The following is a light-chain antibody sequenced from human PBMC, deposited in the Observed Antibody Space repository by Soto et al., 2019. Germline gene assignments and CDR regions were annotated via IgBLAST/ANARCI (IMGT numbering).Light chain of an antibody. CDR2: GNI. CDR1: SSNTGAGYD. J-gene: IGLJ1*01. Sequence: QSPLTQPTSVSSAPGPRVTISCTGSSSNTGAGYDVHWYQQRPGTAPKLLIFGNINRPSGVPDRFSGSKSGTSASLAITGLQAEDEGDYYGQSYDSTLSARYGFGPGTKVTAL. V-gene: IGLV1-40*01. CDR3: QSYDSTLSARYG.